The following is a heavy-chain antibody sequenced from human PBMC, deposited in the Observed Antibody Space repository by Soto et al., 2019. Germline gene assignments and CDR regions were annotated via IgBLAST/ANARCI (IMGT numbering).Heavy chain of an antibody. CDR2: IYYSGST. Sequence: SETLSLTCTVSGGSISSYYWSWIRQPPGKGLEWIGYIYYSGSTNYNPSLKSRVTVSVDTSKNQFSLKLSSVTAADTAVYYCARPPDHCGSNNCRAWSIDYWGQGTLVTVSS. D-gene: IGHD2-2*01. J-gene: IGHJ4*02. CDR1: GGSISSYY. CDR3: ARPPDHCGSNNCRAWSIDY. V-gene: IGHV4-59*01.